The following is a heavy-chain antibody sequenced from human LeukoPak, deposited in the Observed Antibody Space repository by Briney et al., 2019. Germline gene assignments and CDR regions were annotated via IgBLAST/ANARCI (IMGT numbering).Heavy chain of an antibody. CDR3: ARASDISWPLEN. D-gene: IGHD6-13*01. V-gene: IGHV1-18*01. J-gene: IGHJ4*02. Sequence: ASVKVSCKTSGYSFSNYGIVWVRQAPGQGLEWLGWISAKNGNKQNSQRVQGRVTMTTDSSTNMPYFDLRSLTSDDTAVYFCARASDISWPLENWGQGTQVTVSS. CDR2: ISAKNGNK. CDR1: GYSFSNYG.